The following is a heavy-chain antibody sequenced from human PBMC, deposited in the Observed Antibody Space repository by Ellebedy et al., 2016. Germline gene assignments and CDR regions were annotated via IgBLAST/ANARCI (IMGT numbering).Heavy chain of an antibody. CDR3: AKDSSTGLVY. CDR1: EFSFITSV. J-gene: IGHJ4*02. Sequence: GESLKISXATSEFSFITSVMTWVRQAPGKGLEWMSSLSGSGDNTYYADSVRGRFTISRDNSKKTLYLDMNSLRVEDTAVYYCAKDSSTGLVYWGQGTVVTVSS. V-gene: IGHV3-23*01. CDR2: LSGSGDNT. D-gene: IGHD6-19*01.